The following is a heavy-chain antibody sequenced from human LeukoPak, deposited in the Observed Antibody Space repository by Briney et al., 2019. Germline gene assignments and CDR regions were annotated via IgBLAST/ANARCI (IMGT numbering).Heavy chain of an antibody. J-gene: IGHJ1*01. D-gene: IGHD2-2*02. Sequence: GGSLRLSCAASGFTFSSYSMSWVRQAPGKGLEWVSSISSSSSYIYYADSVKGRFTISRDNAKNSLYLQMNSLRAEDTAVYYCARHVGYCSSTSCYTPYYFQHWGQGTLVTVSS. CDR3: ARHVGYCSSTSCYTPYYFQH. CDR1: GFTFSSYS. CDR2: ISSSSSYI. V-gene: IGHV3-21*01.